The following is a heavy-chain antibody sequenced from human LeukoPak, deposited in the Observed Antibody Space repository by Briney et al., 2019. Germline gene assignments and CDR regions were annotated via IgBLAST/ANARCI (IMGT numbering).Heavy chain of an antibody. J-gene: IGHJ6*03. CDR2: ISGSGGST. D-gene: IGHD7-27*01. CDR3: AREGWNWGYYYYYMDV. Sequence: GGSLRLSCAASGFTFSSYAMSWVRQAPGKGLEWVSAISGSGGSTYYADSVKGRFTISRDNAKNSLYLQTNSLRAEDTAVYYCAREGWNWGYYYYYMDVWGKGTTVTVSS. CDR1: GFTFSSYA. V-gene: IGHV3-23*01.